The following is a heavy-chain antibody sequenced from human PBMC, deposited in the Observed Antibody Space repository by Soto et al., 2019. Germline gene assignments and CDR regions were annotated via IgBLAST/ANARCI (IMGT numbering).Heavy chain of an antibody. J-gene: IGHJ6*03. CDR1: GYTFTSYG. Sequence: ASVKVSCKASGYTFTSYGISWVRQAPGQGLEWMGWISAYNGNTNYAQKLQGRVTMTTDTSTSTAYMELRSLRSDDTAVYYCARAPGIAARTTSYYYYYYMDVWGKGTTVTVSS. V-gene: IGHV1-18*01. D-gene: IGHD6-6*01. CDR3: ARAPGIAARTTSYYYYYYMDV. CDR2: ISAYNGNT.